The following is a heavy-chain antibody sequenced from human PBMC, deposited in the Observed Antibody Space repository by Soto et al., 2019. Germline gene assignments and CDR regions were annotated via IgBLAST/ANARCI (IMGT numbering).Heavy chain of an antibody. D-gene: IGHD6-6*01. CDR2: IYHSGST. CDR3: ARVYSSSPWFDP. CDR1: GGSISIGGYS. J-gene: IGHJ5*02. Sequence: PSETLSLTCAFSGGSISIGGYSWSWIRQPPGKGLEWIGYIYHSGSTYYNPSLKSRVTISVDRSKNQFSLKLSSVTAADTAVYYCARVYSSSPWFDPWGQGTLVTVSS. V-gene: IGHV4-30-2*01.